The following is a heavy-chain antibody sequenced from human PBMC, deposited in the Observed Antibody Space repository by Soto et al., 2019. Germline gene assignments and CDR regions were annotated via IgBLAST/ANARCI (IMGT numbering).Heavy chain of an antibody. D-gene: IGHD1-26*01. CDR2: ISGSGGST. CDR3: AKGPYGPGRRWEYNWFDP. CDR1: GFTFSSYA. Sequence: EVQLLESGGGLVQPGGSLRLSCAASGFTFSSYAMSWVRQAPGKGLEWVSAISGSGGSTYYADSVKGRFTISRDNSKNTLYLQMNSLRAEDTAVYYCAKGPYGPGRRWEYNWFDPWGQGTLVTVSS. J-gene: IGHJ5*02. V-gene: IGHV3-23*01.